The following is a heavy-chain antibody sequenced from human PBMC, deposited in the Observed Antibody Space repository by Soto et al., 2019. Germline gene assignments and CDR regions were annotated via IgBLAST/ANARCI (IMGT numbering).Heavy chain of an antibody. CDR1: GYTFTGYY. CDR3: ARARGYSSSSAPGGSDYYYYGMDV. Sequence: GASVKVSCKASGYTFTGYYMRWVRQAPGQGLEWMGWINPNSGGTNYAQKFQGWVTMTRDTSISTAYMELSRLRSDDTAVYYCARARGYSSSSAPGGSDYYYYGMDVWGQGTTVTVSS. V-gene: IGHV1-2*04. CDR2: INPNSGGT. J-gene: IGHJ6*02. D-gene: IGHD6-13*01.